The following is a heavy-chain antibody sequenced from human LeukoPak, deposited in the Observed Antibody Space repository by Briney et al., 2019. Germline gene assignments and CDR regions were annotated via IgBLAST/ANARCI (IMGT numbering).Heavy chain of an antibody. Sequence: SETLSLTCTVSGGSISSSSYYWGWIRQPPGKGLEWIGSIYYSGSTYYNPSLKSRVTISVDTSKNQFSLKLSSVTAADTAVYYCASRSGSSSWYGIYYFDYWGQGTLVTVSS. CDR2: IYYSGST. CDR3: ASRSGSSSWYGIYYFDY. J-gene: IGHJ4*02. CDR1: GGSISSSSYY. V-gene: IGHV4-39*01. D-gene: IGHD6-13*01.